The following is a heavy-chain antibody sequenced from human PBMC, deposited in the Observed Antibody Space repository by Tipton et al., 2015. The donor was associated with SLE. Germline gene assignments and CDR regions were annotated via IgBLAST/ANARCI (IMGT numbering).Heavy chain of an antibody. CDR2: IYYSGST. V-gene: IGHV4-59*12. J-gene: IGHJ6*03. D-gene: IGHD3-3*01. Sequence: TLSLTCTVSGGSISSYYWSWIRQPPGKGLEWIGYIYYSGSTNYNPSLKSRVTISVDTSKNQFSLKLSSVTAADTAVYYCARGGTIFNMDVWGKGTTVTVSS. CDR3: ARGGTIFNMDV. CDR1: GGSISSYY.